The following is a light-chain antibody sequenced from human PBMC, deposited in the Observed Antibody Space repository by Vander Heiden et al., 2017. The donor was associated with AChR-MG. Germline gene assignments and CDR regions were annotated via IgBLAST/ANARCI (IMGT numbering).Light chain of an antibody. J-gene: IGKJ5*01. CDR2: GAS. CDR3: QQDGSSFT. CDR1: HSVSSSY. V-gene: IGKV3-20*01. Sequence: EIVLTQSPGTLSLSPGERATLSCRASHSVSSSYLAWYQQKPGQAPRLLIYGASSRATGIPDRFSGSGSGTDFTLTISRLEPEDFAVYYCQQDGSSFTFGQGTRLEIK.